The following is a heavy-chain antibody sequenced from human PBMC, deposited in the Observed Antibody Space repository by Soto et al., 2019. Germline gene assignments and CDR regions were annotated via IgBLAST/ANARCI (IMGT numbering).Heavy chain of an antibody. D-gene: IGHD1-26*01. Sequence: GGSLRLSCAASGLTFSDYYMSWIRQAPGKGLEWVSYISSSSSYTNYADSVKGRFTISRDNAKNSLYLQMNSLRAEDTAVYYCANSGSGSSELDYWGQGTLVTVSS. J-gene: IGHJ4*02. CDR3: ANSGSGSSELDY. V-gene: IGHV3-11*06. CDR2: ISSSSSYT. CDR1: GLTFSDYY.